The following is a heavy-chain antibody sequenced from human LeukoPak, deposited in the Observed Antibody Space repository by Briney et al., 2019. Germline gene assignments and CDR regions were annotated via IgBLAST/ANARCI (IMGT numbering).Heavy chain of an antibody. CDR3: ARPMITGTFLIFDY. CDR2: IYPGDSDT. Sequence: GESLKISCKGSGYSFTNYWIGWVRQIPGTGMEWMGIIYPGDSDTRYSPSFQGQVTISADKSISTAYLQWSSLKASDTAMYYCARPMITGTFLIFDYWGQGTLVTVSS. CDR1: GYSFTNYW. D-gene: IGHD1-14*01. J-gene: IGHJ4*02. V-gene: IGHV5-51*01.